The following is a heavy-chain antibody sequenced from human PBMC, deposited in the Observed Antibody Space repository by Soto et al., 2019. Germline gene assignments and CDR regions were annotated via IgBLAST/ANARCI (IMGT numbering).Heavy chain of an antibody. J-gene: IGHJ6*03. CDR1: GGSISSYY. CDR2: IYYSGST. D-gene: IGHD2-2*01. CDR3: ARQTVGYCSSTSCPAYYYYYMDV. V-gene: IGHV4-59*08. Sequence: QVQLQESGPGLVKPSETLSLTCTVSGGSISSYYWSWIRQPPVKGLEWIGYIYYSGSTNYNPSLKSRVTISVDTSKDQFSLKLSSVTAADTAVYYCARQTVGYCSSTSCPAYYYYYMDVWGKGTTVTVS.